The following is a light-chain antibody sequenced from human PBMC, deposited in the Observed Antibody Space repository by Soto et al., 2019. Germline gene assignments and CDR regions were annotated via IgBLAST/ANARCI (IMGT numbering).Light chain of an antibody. CDR1: HNIERW. J-gene: IGKJ5*01. Sequence: IQMTQSPSTLSASVGDRVTITCRASHNIERWMAWYQQKPGKAPSILIFDAYTLHSGVPSRLSGSGSGTDFTLTISSLQPEDFATYDGQQSYSTPITFGQGTRLEI. CDR3: QQSYSTPIT. V-gene: IGKV1-39*01. CDR2: DAY.